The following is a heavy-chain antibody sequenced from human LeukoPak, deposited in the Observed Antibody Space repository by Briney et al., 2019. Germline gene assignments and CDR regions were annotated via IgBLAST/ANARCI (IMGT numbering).Heavy chain of an antibody. CDR3: ARLDYYDSSGYWASDY. Sequence: GASVKVSCKASGYTFTAYYLHWVRQAPGQGLEWMGWINPNSGGGTNYAQNFQGRVTMTRDTSVGTAYMELSRLTSDDTAVYYCARLDYYDSSGYWASDYWGQGTLVTVSS. D-gene: IGHD3-22*01. J-gene: IGHJ4*02. V-gene: IGHV1-2*02. CDR1: GYTFTAYY. CDR2: INPNSGGGT.